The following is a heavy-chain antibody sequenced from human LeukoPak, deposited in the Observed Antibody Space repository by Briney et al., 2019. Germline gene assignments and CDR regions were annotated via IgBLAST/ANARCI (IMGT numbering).Heavy chain of an antibody. V-gene: IGHV1-2*02. Sequence: GASVKVSCKASGYTVTGYYMHWVRQAPGQGLEWMGWIDPNSGGTNYAQKFQGRVTMTRDTSISTAYMELSRLRSDDTAEYYCARDLGHYQLLRFPDYWGPGTLVTVSS. CDR1: GYTVTGYY. CDR2: IDPNSGGT. CDR3: ARDLGHYQLLRFPDY. D-gene: IGHD2-2*01. J-gene: IGHJ4*02.